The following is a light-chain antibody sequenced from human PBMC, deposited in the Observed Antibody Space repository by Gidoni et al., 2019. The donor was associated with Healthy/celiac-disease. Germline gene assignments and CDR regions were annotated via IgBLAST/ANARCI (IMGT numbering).Light chain of an antibody. CDR2: DFS. V-gene: IGLV2-14*01. CDR1: SSYVSGYNY. J-gene: IGLJ1*01. Sequence: QSALPHPASASGSPGQSITISCTGTSSYVSGYNYVSWYHQHPGKAPKLMNYDFSKQPSGVSNLFAGSKSGNTASLTISGLQAEDEADYYYSSYTSSSTWVFGTGTKITVL. CDR3: SSYTSSSTWV.